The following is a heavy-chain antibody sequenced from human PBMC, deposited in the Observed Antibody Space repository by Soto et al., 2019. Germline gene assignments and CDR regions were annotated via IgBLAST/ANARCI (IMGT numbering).Heavy chain of an antibody. J-gene: IGHJ3*02. V-gene: IGHV4-59*01. D-gene: IGHD3-10*01. CDR2: IYYSGST. CDR3: ARRYGSAFEI. Sequence: QVQLQESGPGLVKPSATLSLTCTVSGGSISSYYWSWMRQPPGKGLEWIGSIYYSGSTNYNPSLKSRVTISVDTSKNQFSLKLSSVTAADTAVYYCARRYGSAFEIWGQGTMVTVSS. CDR1: GGSISSYY.